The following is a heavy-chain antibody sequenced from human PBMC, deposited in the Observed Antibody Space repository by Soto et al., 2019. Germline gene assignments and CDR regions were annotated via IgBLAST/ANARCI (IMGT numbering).Heavy chain of an antibody. CDR1: GGSISSGGYY. D-gene: IGHD6-13*01. J-gene: IGHJ6*02. CDR2: IYYSGST. Sequence: PSETLSLTCTVSGGSISSGGYYWSWIRQHPGKGLEWIGYIYYSGSTYYNPSLKSRVTISVDTSKNQFSLKLSSVTAADTAVYYCARDLGYSSSVGGYYSYYNGMDVWGQGNTVTVSS. V-gene: IGHV4-31*03. CDR3: ARDLGYSSSVGGYYSYYNGMDV.